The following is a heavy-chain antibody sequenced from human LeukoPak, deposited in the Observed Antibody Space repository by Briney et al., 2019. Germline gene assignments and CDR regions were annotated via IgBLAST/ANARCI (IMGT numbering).Heavy chain of an antibody. D-gene: IGHD3-10*01. Sequence: GGSLRLSCAASGFTFNTCAMSWVRQAPGKGLEWVSSLSGGGHNTYYADSVKGQFTISRDNSKNKMYLQMNSLRVEDTAVYYCAKGRGSYYPDWFDPWGQGTLVTVPS. V-gene: IGHV3-23*01. CDR1: GFTFNTCA. J-gene: IGHJ5*02. CDR3: AKGRGSYYPDWFDP. CDR2: LSGGGHNT.